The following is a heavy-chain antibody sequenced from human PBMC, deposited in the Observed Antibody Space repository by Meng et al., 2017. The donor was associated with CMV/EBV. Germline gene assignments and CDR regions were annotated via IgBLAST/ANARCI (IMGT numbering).Heavy chain of an antibody. Sequence: LSCAASGFTCSTYWMHWVRQPPGKGLAWVSRINGDGSSTSYADSVKGRFTISRDNAKNTLYLQMNSLRAEDTAVYYCARRGYYNVDYWGQGTLVTVSS. J-gene: IGHJ4*02. V-gene: IGHV3-74*01. CDR2: INGDGSST. D-gene: IGHD3-9*01. CDR1: GFTCSTYW. CDR3: ARRGYYNVDY.